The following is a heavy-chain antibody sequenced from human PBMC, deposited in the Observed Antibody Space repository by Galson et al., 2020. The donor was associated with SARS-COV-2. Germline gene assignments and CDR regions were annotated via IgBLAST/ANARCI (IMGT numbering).Heavy chain of an antibody. D-gene: IGHD1-26*01. J-gene: IGHJ3*01. Sequence: GGSLRLSCAASGFTFSSYAMHWVRQAPGKGLEWVAVISYDGSNTYYADSVKGRFTISRDNSKNTLYLQMNSLRAEDTAVYYCARPYSGSYSGALDVWGQGTMVTVSS. CDR2: ISYDGSNT. CDR3: ARPYSGSYSGALDV. CDR1: GFTFSSYA. V-gene: IGHV3-30*04.